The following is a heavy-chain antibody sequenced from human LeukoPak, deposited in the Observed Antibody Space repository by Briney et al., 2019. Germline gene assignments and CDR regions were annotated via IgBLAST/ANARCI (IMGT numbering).Heavy chain of an antibody. J-gene: IGHJ6*04. Sequence: SVKVSCKASGGTFSSYAISWVRQAPGQGLEWMGGIIPIFGTANYAQKFQGRVTITADESTSTAYMELSSLRSEDTAVYYCARPQLYGSGSYPYYYYYGMDVWGKGTTVTVSS. D-gene: IGHD3-10*01. V-gene: IGHV1-69*13. CDR3: ARPQLYGSGSYPYYYYYGMDV. CDR2: IIPIFGTA. CDR1: GGTFSSYA.